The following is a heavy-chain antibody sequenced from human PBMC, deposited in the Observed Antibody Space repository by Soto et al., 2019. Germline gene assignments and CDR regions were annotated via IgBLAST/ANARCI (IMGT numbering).Heavy chain of an antibody. J-gene: IGHJ5*02. CDR2: NYYSGST. V-gene: IGHV4-30-4*01. Sequence: PSETLSLTCTISVGSITSCEYYWSWLRQPPGKGLEWIGYNYYSGSTYYTPSLGSRFTVSIDTYKNRFCLNRSYLTAADTAVYYCAGESVRGSIHHTGFVPGSQRSLVTVSS. D-gene: IGHD2-2*02. CDR1: VGSITSCEYY. CDR3: AGESVRGSIHHTGFVP.